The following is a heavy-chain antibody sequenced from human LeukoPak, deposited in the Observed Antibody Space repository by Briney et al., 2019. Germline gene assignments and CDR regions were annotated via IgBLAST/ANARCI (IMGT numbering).Heavy chain of an antibody. CDR3: AKRGVVIRVILVGFHKEAYYFDS. J-gene: IGHJ4*02. D-gene: IGHD3-22*01. CDR2: ISGSGGST. CDR1: GISLSNYG. Sequence: GGSLRLSCAVSGISLSNYGMSWVPQAPGKGLEWVAGISGSGGSTNYADSVKGRFTIYRDNPKNTLYLQMNRLRAEDTAVYFCAKRGVVIRVILVGFHKEAYYFDSWGQGALVTVSS. V-gene: IGHV3-23*01.